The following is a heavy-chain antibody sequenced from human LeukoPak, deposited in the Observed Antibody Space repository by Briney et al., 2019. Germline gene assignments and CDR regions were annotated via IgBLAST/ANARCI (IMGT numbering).Heavy chain of an antibody. D-gene: IGHD6-19*01. CDR2: IYVGGTT. CDR3: ARDSSGWYDH. V-gene: IGHV3-53*01. J-gene: IGHJ5*02. CDR1: GFTVSTNY. Sequence: PGGSLRLSCAASGFTVSTNYMSWVRQAPGRGLEWVSVIYVGGTTYYADSVKGRFTISRDNSKNKLYLQMNSLRDEDTAVYYCARDSSGWYDHWGQGTLVTVSS.